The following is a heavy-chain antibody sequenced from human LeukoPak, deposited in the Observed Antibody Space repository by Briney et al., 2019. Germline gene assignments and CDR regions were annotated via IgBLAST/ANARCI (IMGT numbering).Heavy chain of an antibody. J-gene: IGHJ4*02. D-gene: IGHD4/OR15-4a*01. Sequence: GGSLRLSCAASGFTVKDNFMSWVRHAPGKGLEWVSVLYSGGATYYADSVKGRFTISRDNSKNIVFLQMNDLRTEDTAFYYCTRDSANYHFAYWGQGALVTVSS. V-gene: IGHV3-66*01. CDR1: GFTVKDNF. CDR2: LYSGGAT. CDR3: TRDSANYHFAY.